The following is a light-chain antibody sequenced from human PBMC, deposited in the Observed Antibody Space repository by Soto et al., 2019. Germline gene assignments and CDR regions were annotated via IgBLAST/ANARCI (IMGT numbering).Light chain of an antibody. V-gene: IGKV1-5*03. J-gene: IGKJ1*01. CDR2: KAS. Sequence: DIQMTQSPSTLSASVGDRVTITCRASQSISTSLAWYQQKPGKAPKVLIYKASSLESGVPSRFSGSGSGTEFTITISRLQPDDFTTYYYQHCDSYWTFGQGTKVEIK. CDR3: QHCDSYWT. CDR1: QSISTS.